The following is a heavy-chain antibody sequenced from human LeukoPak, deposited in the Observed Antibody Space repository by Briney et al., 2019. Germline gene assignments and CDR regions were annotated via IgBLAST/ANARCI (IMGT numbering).Heavy chain of an antibody. CDR3: ARDPGDTDWYNFDF. V-gene: IGHV4-59*11. Sequence: SETLSLTCTVSGGSLSGHFWSWFRRPPGKGLENIGYIHSSGSTNHNPSYKSRVTVSLEMSKNQFSLSLSSVTAADTAVYCCARDPGDTDWYNFDFWGQGILVTVSS. J-gene: IGHJ4*02. D-gene: IGHD3-9*01. CDR2: IHSSGST. CDR1: GGSLSGHF.